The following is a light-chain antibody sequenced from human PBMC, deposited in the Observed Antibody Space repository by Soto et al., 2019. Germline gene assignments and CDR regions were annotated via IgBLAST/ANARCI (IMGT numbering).Light chain of an antibody. CDR3: QHYSTYWWT. CDR1: QSINTY. J-gene: IGKJ1*01. CDR2: RAS. Sequence: DIQMTQSPSTLSASVGDRVTITCRASQSINTYLAWYQQKPGKGPKLLIYRASILESGVPSRFSGSGSGTEFTLTISSLQPDDFATYYCQHYSTYWWTFGQGTKVEI. V-gene: IGKV1-5*03.